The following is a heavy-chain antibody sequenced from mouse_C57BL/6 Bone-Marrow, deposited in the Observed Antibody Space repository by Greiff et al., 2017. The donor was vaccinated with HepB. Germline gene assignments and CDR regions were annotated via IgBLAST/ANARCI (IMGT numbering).Heavy chain of an antibody. CDR1: GFTFSDYY. CDR3: ARRLGPYWYFDV. D-gene: IGHD4-1*01. V-gene: IGHV5-12*01. J-gene: IGHJ1*03. CDR2: ISNGGGST. Sequence: EVKLMESGGGLVQPGGSLKLSCAASGFTFSDYYMYWVRQTPEKRLEWVAYISNGGGSTYYPDTVKGRFTISRDKAKNTLYLQMSRLKSEDTAMYYCARRLGPYWYFDVWGTGTTVTVSS.